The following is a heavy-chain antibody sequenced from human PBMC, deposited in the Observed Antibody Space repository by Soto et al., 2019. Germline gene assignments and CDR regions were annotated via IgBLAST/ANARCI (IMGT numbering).Heavy chain of an antibody. J-gene: IGHJ4*02. CDR2: IKQDGSEK. V-gene: IGHV3-7*01. D-gene: IGHD2-2*01. CDR1: GFTFSSYW. CDR3: AREMLGVRIVVPAAYHHLFDY. Sequence: GGSLRLSCAASGFTFSSYWMSWVRQAPGKGLEWVANIKQDGSEKYYVDSVKGRFTISRDNAKNSLYLQMNSLRAEDTAVYYCAREMLGVRIVVPAAYHHLFDYWGQGTLVTVSS.